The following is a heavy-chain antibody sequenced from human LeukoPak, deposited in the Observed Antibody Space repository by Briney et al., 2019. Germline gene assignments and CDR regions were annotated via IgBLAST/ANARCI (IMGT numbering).Heavy chain of an antibody. V-gene: IGHV3-48*01. CDR2: ISSTSSTI. J-gene: IGHJ6*03. CDR1: AFPFSTSG. D-gene: IGHD6-6*01. Sequence: PGGSLRLSCVASAFPFSTSGINWVRHAPGKGLEWVSYISSTSSTIYYADSVKGRFTISRDNAKNSLYLQMNSLRTEDAAAYYCARVERSPSAIYYYYMDVWGKGTTVTVSS. CDR3: ARVERSPSAIYYYYMDV.